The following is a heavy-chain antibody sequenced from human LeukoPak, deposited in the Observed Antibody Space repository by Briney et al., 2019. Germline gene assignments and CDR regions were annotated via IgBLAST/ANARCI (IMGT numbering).Heavy chain of an antibody. CDR2: ISAYNGNT. D-gene: IGHD2-2*01. V-gene: IGHV1-18*01. CDR3: ARGGVFCSSSTCPLNWLDP. Sequence: ASVKVSCKASGFTFTNFGIAWVLQAPGQGLEWMGWISAYNGNTKYAQKVQGRVTMTTDTSTSTAYMELRSLRSDDAAVYYCARGGVFCSSSTCPLNWLDPWGQGTLVTVSS. J-gene: IGHJ5*02. CDR1: GFTFTNFG.